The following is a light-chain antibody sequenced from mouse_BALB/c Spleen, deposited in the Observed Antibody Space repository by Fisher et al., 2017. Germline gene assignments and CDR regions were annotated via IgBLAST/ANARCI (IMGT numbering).Light chain of an antibody. Sequence: DIVMTQTPAIMSASLGERVTMTCTASSSVSSSYLHWYQQKSGASPKLWIYSTSNLASGVPARFSGSGSGTSYSLTISSMEAEDAATYYCQQWSSYPLTFGAGTKLELK. CDR3: QQWSSYPLT. V-gene: IGKV4-57-1*01. CDR2: STS. J-gene: IGKJ5*01. CDR1: SSVSSSY.